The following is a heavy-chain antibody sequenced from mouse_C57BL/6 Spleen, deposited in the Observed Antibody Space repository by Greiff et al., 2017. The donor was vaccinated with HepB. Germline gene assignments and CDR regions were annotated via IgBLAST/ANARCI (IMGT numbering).Heavy chain of an antibody. CDR3: ARRGYSNLDY. Sequence: VKLQESGPELVKPGASVKISCKASGYAFSSSWMNWVKQRPGKGLEWIGRIYPGDGDTNYNGKFKGKATLTADKSSSTAYMQLSSLTSEDSAVYFCARRGYSNLDYWGQGTTLTVSS. J-gene: IGHJ2*01. CDR1: GYAFSSSW. CDR2: IYPGDGDT. D-gene: IGHD2-5*01. V-gene: IGHV1-82*01.